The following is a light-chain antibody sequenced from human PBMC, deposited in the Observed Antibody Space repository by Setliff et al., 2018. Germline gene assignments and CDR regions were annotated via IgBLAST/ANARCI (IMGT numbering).Light chain of an antibody. Sequence: QSVLTQPASVSGSPGQSITISCTGPSSDIGGYNYVSWYQQYPGKAPQLIIYGVSKRPSGVSDRFSGSKSGTSASLAISGLRSEDEVDYYCAAWDDSLSSVVFGGGTKVTVL. CDR3: AAWDDSLSSVV. J-gene: IGLJ2*01. CDR1: SSDIGGYNY. CDR2: GVS. V-gene: IGLV2-14*03.